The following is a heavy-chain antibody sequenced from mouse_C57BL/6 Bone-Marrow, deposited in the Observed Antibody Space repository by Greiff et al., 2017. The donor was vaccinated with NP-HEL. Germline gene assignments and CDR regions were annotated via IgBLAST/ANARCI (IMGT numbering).Heavy chain of an antibody. CDR3: TRSITTVVARAY. CDR2: IYPGNSDT. V-gene: IGHV1-5*01. Sequence: EVQLQQSGTVLARPGASVKMSCKTSGYTFTSYWMHWVKQRPGQGLEWIGAIYPGNSDTSYNQKFKGKAKLTAVTSASTAYMELSSLTNEDSAVYYGTRSITTVVARAYWGQGTLVTVSA. J-gene: IGHJ3*01. D-gene: IGHD1-1*01. CDR1: GYTFTSYW.